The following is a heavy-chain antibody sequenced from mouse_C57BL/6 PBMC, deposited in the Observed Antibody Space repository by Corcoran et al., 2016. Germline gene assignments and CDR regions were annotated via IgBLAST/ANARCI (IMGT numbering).Heavy chain of an antibody. CDR1: GYTCTTYG. CDR3: ERGGNPFAMDY. V-gene: IGHV9-3*01. CDR2: INTYSGVP. Sequence: QIQLVQSGPELKRPGETGKISCKASGYTCTTYGMSWVKQAPGKGLKWMGWINTYSGVPTYADDFKGRFAFSLETSASTAYLQINNLKNEDTATYFCERGGNPFAMDYCGQGTSVTVSS. J-gene: IGHJ4*01. D-gene: IGHD2-1*01.